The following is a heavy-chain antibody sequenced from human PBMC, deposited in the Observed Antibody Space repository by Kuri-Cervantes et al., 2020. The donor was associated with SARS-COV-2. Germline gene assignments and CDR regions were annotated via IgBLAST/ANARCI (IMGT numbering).Heavy chain of an antibody. V-gene: IGHV1-69*10. Sequence: SVKVSCKTSGASFILSAFSWVRQAPGQGLEWMGGIIPMLHKAHYAQKSQDRVTITADESTSTLYIDLNNLKSDDTAVYYCARGFDSPLDYWGQGTLVTVSS. D-gene: IGHD3-9*01. CDR2: IIPMLHKA. CDR1: GASFILSA. CDR3: ARGFDSPLDY. J-gene: IGHJ4*02.